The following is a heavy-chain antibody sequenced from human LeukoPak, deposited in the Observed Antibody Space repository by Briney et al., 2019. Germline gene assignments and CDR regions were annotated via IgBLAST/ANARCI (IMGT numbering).Heavy chain of an antibody. CDR2: ISSSGSTI. J-gene: IGHJ4*02. D-gene: IGHD1-26*01. CDR1: GFTFSSYE. Sequence: PGGSRRLSCAASGFTFSSYEMNWVRQAPGKGLEWVSYISSSGSTIYYADSVKGRFTISRDNAKNSLYLQMNSLRAEDTAVYYCARIVGATHYWGQGTLVTVSS. CDR3: ARIVGATHY. V-gene: IGHV3-48*03.